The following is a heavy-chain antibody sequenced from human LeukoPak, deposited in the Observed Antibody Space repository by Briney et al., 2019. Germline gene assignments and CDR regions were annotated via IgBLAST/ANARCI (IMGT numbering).Heavy chain of an antibody. V-gene: IGHV4-34*01. CDR1: GGSFSGYY. D-gene: IGHD6-13*01. J-gene: IGHJ4*02. CDR2: INHSGST. Sequence: SVTLSLTCAVYGGSFSGYYWSWIRQPPGKGLEWIGEINHSGSTNYNPSLKSRVTISVDTSKNQFSLKLSSVTAADTAVYYCARSGYSSSWYGNYWGQGTLVTVSS. CDR3: ARSGYSSSWYGNY.